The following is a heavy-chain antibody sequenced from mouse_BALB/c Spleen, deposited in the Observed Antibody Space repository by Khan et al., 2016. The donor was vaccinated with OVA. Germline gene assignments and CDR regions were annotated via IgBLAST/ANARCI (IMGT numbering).Heavy chain of an antibody. Sequence: EVQLQESGPGLVKPSQSLSLTCTVTGYSITSGYGWNWIRQFPGNKLEWMGYISSSGSPTYHPSLHSRISITRHTSKNQFFLQLNSVTTEDRATYYCARTARIKYWGQGTTLTVSS. CDR1: GYSITSGYG. J-gene: IGHJ2*01. D-gene: IGHD1-2*01. V-gene: IGHV3-2*02. CDR2: ISSSGSP. CDR3: ARTARIKY.